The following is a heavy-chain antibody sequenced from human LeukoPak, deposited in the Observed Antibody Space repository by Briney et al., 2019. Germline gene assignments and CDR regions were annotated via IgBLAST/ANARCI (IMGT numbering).Heavy chain of an antibody. V-gene: IGHV3-21*01. CDR2: ISSGSSYI. Sequence: PGGSLRLSCAASGFTFSSYSMYWVRQAPGKGLEWVSPISSGSSYIYYADSVKGRFTISRDNAKKSLYLQMNSLRAEDTAVYYCARATTYDILTGFSDYWGQGTLVTVSS. CDR3: ARATTYDILTGFSDY. D-gene: IGHD3-9*01. CDR1: GFTFSSYS. J-gene: IGHJ4*02.